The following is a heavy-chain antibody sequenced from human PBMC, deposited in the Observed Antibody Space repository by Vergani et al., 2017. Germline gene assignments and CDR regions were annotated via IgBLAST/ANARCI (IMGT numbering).Heavy chain of an antibody. CDR1: GASINSRYY. D-gene: IGHD3-9*01. CDR2: VYFTGST. V-gene: IGHV4-4*07. Sequence: QVQLQESGPGLVKPSQTLSLTCRVSGASINSRYYWSWVRQPAGKGLQWIGRVYFTGSTNYNPSLGGRVSLSIYTSKNQFSLKLSSVTAADTAVYYCARERYDILGYYYYGMYVWGQGTTVTVSS. CDR3: ARERYDILGYYYYGMYV. J-gene: IGHJ6*02.